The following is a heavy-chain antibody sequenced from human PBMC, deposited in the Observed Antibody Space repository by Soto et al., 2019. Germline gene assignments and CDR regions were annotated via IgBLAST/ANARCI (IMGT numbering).Heavy chain of an antibody. D-gene: IGHD7-27*01. CDR1: GGSISNYY. J-gene: IGHJ4*02. CDR3: ARESLWGTYYFDY. V-gene: IGHV4-59*01. Sequence: SETLSLTCTVSGGSISNYYWNWIRQPPGKGLEWIGYIYYSGSTNYNPSLKRGGTITGDTSKKQFSLNLSSVTAADTAVYYCARESLWGTYYFDYWGQGTLVTVSS. CDR2: IYYSGST.